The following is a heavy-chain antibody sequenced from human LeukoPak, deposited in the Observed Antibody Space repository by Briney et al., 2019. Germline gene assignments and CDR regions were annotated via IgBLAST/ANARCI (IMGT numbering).Heavy chain of an antibody. D-gene: IGHD6-13*01. Sequence: AGGSLRLSCAASGFTFDDYARHWVRQAPGKGLEWVSGISWNSGSIGYADSVKGRFTISRDNAKNSLYLQMNSLRAEDMALYYCAKARFSSSWYSGSYFDYWGQGTLVTVSS. V-gene: IGHV3-9*03. J-gene: IGHJ4*02. CDR1: GFTFDDYA. CDR2: ISWNSGSI. CDR3: AKARFSSSWYSGSYFDY.